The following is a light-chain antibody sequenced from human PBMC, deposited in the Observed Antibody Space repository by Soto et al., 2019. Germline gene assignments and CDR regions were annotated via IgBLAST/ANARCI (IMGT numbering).Light chain of an antibody. CDR3: QQYNVWPLT. CDR2: VAS. V-gene: IGKV3-15*01. Sequence: EIVMTQSPATLSVSPGERATLSCRASQSVSSNLAWYQQKPGQTPKLLIYVASTSATGIPARFSGSGSGTEFTLTISRLQSEYFAVYYCQQYNVWPLTFGGGTKVEFK. CDR1: QSVSSN. J-gene: IGKJ4*01.